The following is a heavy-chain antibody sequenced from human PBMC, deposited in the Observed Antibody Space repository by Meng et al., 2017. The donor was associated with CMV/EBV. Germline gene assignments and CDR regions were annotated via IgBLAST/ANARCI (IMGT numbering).Heavy chain of an antibody. D-gene: IGHD3-10*01. J-gene: IGHJ4*02. CDR3: AREGNYYGSGSYYAY. CDR1: VVSSSSSRYY. Sequence: PRQASGPRLVMPSGTFTPTGPAAVVSSSSSRYYWGWIRQPPGKGLEWIGSIYYSGSTYYHPSLKSRVTISVDTSKNQFSLKLSSVTAADTAVYYCAREGNYYGSGSYYAYWGQGTLVTVSS. CDR2: IYYSGST. V-gene: IGHV4-39*07.